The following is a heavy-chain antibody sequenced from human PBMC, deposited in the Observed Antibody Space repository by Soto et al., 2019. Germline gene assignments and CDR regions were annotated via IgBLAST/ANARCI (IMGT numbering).Heavy chain of an antibody. V-gene: IGHV3-30*18. CDR2: IAYDGSNK. CDR3: AKDNCISTSCYRLYNWFDP. D-gene: IGHD2-2*01. Sequence: QVQLVESGGGVVQPGRSLRLSCVASGFTFSSYGMHWVRQAPGKGLEWVAGIAYDGSNKYYADSVKGRFTISRDNSKNTLYLQMNSRRAEDTAVYYCAKDNCISTSCYRLYNWFDPWGQGTLVTVSS. J-gene: IGHJ5*02. CDR1: GFTFSSYG.